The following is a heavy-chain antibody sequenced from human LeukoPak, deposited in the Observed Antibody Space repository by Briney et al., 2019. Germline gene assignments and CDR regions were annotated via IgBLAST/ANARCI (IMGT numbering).Heavy chain of an antibody. V-gene: IGHV3-30*02. CDR3: ANTIFGVVSYYFDY. CDR2: IRYDGSNK. Sequence: GGSLRLSCAASGFTFSSYGMHWVRQAPGKGLEWVAFIRYDGSNKYYADSVKGRFTISRDNSKNTLYLQMNSLRAEDTAVYYCANTIFGVVSYYFDYWGQGTLVTVSS. CDR1: GFTFSSYG. J-gene: IGHJ4*02. D-gene: IGHD3-3*01.